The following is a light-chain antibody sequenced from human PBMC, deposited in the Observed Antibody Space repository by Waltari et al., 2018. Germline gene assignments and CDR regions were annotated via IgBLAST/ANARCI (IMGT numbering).Light chain of an antibody. J-gene: IGLJ2*01. V-gene: IGLV3-21*02. CDR2: YDS. CDR3: RVWDSSINHAV. CDR1: SIGSNS. Sequence: SYVLTQPPSVSVAPGQTATITCGGDSIGSNSVHWYQQKPGQSPVMVGYYDSGRPSGIPERFSGSSSGNTATLTIRRVEAGDEADYYCRVWDSSINHAVFGEGTKLTVL.